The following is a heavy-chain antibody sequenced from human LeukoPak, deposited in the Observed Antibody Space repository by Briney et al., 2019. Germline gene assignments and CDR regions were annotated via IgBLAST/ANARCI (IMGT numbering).Heavy chain of an antibody. CDR2: INPSGGST. CDR3: ARDRYSHHYYYYYMDV. CDR1: GFSFRNYG. Sequence: ASVKVSCKTSGFSFRNYGVSWVRQAPGQGLEWMGIINPSGGSTSYAQKFQGRVAMTRDMSTSTVYMELSSLRSEDTAVYYCARDRYSHHYYYYYMDVWGKGTTVTVSS. J-gene: IGHJ6*03. D-gene: IGHD2-2*02. V-gene: IGHV1-46*01.